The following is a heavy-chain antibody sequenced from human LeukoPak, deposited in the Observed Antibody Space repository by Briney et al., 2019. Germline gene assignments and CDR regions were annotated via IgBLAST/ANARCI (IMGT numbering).Heavy chain of an antibody. CDR2: MNPGSGNT. Sequence: ASVKASCKASRYTFSSYDINWVRQATGQGLEWMGWMNPGSGNTGYAQKFQGRVTITRNTSINTAYMELSSLRSEDTAVYYCARETYNSYYFDYWGQGTLVTVSS. J-gene: IGHJ4*02. V-gene: IGHV1-8*03. CDR1: RYTFSSYD. CDR3: ARETYNSYYFDY. D-gene: IGHD1-1*01.